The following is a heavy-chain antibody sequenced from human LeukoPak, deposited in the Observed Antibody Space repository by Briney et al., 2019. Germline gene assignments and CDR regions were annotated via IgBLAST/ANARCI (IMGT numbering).Heavy chain of an antibody. D-gene: IGHD2-21*01. Sequence: SETLSLTCAVYSGSFSGYYWSWIRQPPGKGLEWIGEINHSGSTNYNPSLKSRVTISVDTSKNQFSLKLSSVTAADTAVYYCARSPYGDCAFDIWGQGTMVTVSS. J-gene: IGHJ3*02. CDR1: SGSFSGYY. CDR2: INHSGST. V-gene: IGHV4-34*01. CDR3: ARSPYGDCAFDI.